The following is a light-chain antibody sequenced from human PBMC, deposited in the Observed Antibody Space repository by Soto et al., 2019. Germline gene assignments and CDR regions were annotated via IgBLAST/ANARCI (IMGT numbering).Light chain of an antibody. CDR2: GAS. CDR3: QQTYSDIS. V-gene: IGKV1-39*01. CDR1: RTINTY. Sequence: DVRMTQSPSSLSASVGDTITITCRASRTINTYLNWFQQKPGEPPRLLIYGASTLHDGVPSRFSGSGSGADVTLAISCLQPEDFASYHCQQTYSDISFGGGT. J-gene: IGKJ4*01.